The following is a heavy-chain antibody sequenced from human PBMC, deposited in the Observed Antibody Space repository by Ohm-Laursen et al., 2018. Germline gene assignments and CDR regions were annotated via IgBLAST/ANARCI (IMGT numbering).Heavy chain of an antibody. V-gene: IGHV3-7*01. J-gene: IGHJ4*02. CDR3: ARGQLSSGWPKAFDY. D-gene: IGHD6-19*01. CDR2: IKQDGIEK. Sequence: SLRLSCAASGFTFSHYWMSWVRQAPGKGLEWVANIKQDGIEKNHVDSVKGRFTISRDNVKNSLYLQMNSLRADDTAVYYCARGQLSSGWPKAFDYWGQGTLVTVSS. CDR1: GFTFSHYW.